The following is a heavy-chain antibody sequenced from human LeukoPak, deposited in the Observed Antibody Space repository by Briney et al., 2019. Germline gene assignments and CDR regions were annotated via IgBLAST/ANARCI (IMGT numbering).Heavy chain of an antibody. CDR2: IYYSGST. V-gene: IGHV4-59*01. Sequence: SETLSLTCTVSGGSISSYYWSWIRQPPGKGLEWIGYIYYSGSTNYNPSLKSRVTISVDTSKNQFSLKLSSVTAADTAVYYCARFHGVYCSSTSCYPVWFDPWGQGTLVTVSP. D-gene: IGHD2-2*01. J-gene: IGHJ5*02. CDR1: GGSISSYY. CDR3: ARFHGVYCSSTSCYPVWFDP.